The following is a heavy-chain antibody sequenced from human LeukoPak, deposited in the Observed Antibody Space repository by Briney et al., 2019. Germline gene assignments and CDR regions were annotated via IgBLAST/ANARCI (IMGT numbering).Heavy chain of an antibody. CDR1: GFTFSSYA. J-gene: IGHJ4*02. Sequence: PGGSLRLSCAASGFTFSSYAMSWVRQAPGKGLEWVSAISGSGGSTYYADSVKGRFTISRDNSKNTLYLQMNSLRAEDTAVYYCAKPRTTNVWGSYSGLGYWGQGTLVTVSS. V-gene: IGHV3-23*01. D-gene: IGHD3-16*01. CDR2: ISGSGGST. CDR3: AKPRTTNVWGSYSGLGY.